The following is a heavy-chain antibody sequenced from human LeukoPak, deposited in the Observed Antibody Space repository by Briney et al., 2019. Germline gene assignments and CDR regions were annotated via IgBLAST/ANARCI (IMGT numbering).Heavy chain of an antibody. V-gene: IGHV3-30*04. Sequence: GGSLRLSCAASGFTFSSYAMHWVRQAPGKGLEWAAVISYDGSNKYCADSVKGRFTISRDNSKNALYLQMNSLRAEDTAVYYCATGPSGKTDYWGQGTLVTVSS. J-gene: IGHJ4*02. CDR1: GFTFSSYA. CDR2: ISYDGSNK. D-gene: IGHD3-3*01. CDR3: ATGPSGKTDY.